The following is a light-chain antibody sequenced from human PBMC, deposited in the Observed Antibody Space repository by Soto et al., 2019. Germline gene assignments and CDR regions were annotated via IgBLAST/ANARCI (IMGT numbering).Light chain of an antibody. V-gene: IGKV1-39*01. CDR1: QSISSY. J-gene: IGKJ1*01. CDR3: QQSYSTPRK. Sequence: DIEITQSPSSLSVSVGHRVTITCRASQSISSYLNWYQQKPGKAPKLLIYAASSLQRGVPSRFSGSGSGTDFTLTISSLQPEDFATYYCQQSYSTPRKCGQGNKGAIK. CDR2: AAS.